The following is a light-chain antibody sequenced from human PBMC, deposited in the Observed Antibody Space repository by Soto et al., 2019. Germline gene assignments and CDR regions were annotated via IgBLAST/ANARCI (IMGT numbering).Light chain of an antibody. V-gene: IGKV3-20*01. CDR2: GTS. Sequence: EIVLTQSPGTLSLSPGERATLSCRASQSVSSSYLVWYQQKPGQAPRLLIYGTSSRATGIPDRFSGSGSGTDFTLTNSRLEPEDFAVYYCQQYGNSPYTFGQGTKLEIK. CDR1: QSVSSSY. CDR3: QQYGNSPYT. J-gene: IGKJ2*01.